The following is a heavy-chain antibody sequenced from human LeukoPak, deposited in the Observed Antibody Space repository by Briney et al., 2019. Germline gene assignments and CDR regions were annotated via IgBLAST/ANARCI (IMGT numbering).Heavy chain of an antibody. CDR1: GGTFSSYA. V-gene: IGHV1-69*01. CDR2: TIPIFGTA. Sequence: SVKVSCKASGGTFSSYAISWVRQAPGQGLEWMGGTIPIFGTANYAQKFQGRVTITADESTSTAYMELSSLRSEDTAVYYCARGLGCSSTSCPPNWFDPRGQGTLVTVSS. CDR3: ARGLGCSSTSCPPNWFDP. D-gene: IGHD2-2*01. J-gene: IGHJ5*02.